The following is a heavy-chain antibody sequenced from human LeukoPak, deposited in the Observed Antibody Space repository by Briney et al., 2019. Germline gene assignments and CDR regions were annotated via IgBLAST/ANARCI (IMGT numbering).Heavy chain of an antibody. CDR2: ISFSGSTI. D-gene: IGHD5-24*01. CDR3: VREMAESFDY. CDR1: GFTFSSYE. J-gene: IGHJ4*02. V-gene: IGHV3-48*03. Sequence: GGSLRLSCAASGFTFSSYEMNWVRQAPGKGLEWVSHISFSGSTIYYADSVKGRFTVSRDNAKKSLYLQMNSLRGEDTAVYYCVREMAESFDYWGQGTLVTVSS.